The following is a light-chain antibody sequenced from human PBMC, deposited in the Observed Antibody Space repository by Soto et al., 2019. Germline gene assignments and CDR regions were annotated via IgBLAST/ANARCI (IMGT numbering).Light chain of an antibody. CDR1: SSDVGGYNY. J-gene: IGLJ1*01. Sequence: QSALTQPASVSGSPGQSITISCTGTSSDVGGYNYVSWYQQHPGKAPKLMIYDVSNRPSGVSNRLSGSKSGNTASLTISGLQAEDEADYYCSSYTSSSTLLYVFGTGTNLTVL. V-gene: IGLV2-14*01. CDR2: DVS. CDR3: SSYTSSSTLLYV.